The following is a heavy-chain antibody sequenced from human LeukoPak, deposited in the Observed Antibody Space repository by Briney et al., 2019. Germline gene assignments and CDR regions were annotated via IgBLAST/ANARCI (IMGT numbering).Heavy chain of an antibody. V-gene: IGHV4-39*07. J-gene: IGHJ6*02. Sequence: SETLSLTCTVSGGSISSSSYYWGWIRQPPGKGLEWIGSIYYSGSNYYNPSLKSRVTISVDTSKNQFSLRLNSVTAADTAIYYCARAPRGESDAASGFYGMDVWGQGTTVTVSS. CDR3: ARAPRGESDAASGFYGMDV. CDR1: GGSISSSSYY. D-gene: IGHD3-22*01. CDR2: IYYSGSN.